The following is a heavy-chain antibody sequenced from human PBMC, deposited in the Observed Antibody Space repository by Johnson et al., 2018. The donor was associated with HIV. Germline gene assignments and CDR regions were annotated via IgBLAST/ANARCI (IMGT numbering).Heavy chain of an antibody. CDR3: ARVLGTSDAFDI. J-gene: IGHJ3*02. CDR1: GFTFSSYA. V-gene: IGHV3-23*04. Sequence: VQLVESGGGVVQPGGSLRLSCAASGFTFSSYAMSWVRQAPGKGPEWVSAISGSGGSIYYADSVKGRFTISRDNAKNSLYLQMNSLRAEDTAVYYCARVLGTSDAFDIWGQGTMVTVSS. D-gene: IGHD1-1*01. CDR2: ISGSGGSI.